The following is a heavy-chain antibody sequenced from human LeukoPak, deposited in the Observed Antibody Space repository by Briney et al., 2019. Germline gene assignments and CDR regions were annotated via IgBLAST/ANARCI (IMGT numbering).Heavy chain of an antibody. J-gene: IGHJ3*02. CDR3: ARDLGYSGSSDAFDI. Sequence: SVKVSCKASGYIFTSYYMHWVRQAPGQGLEWMGGIIPIFGTANYAQKFQGRVTITTDESTSTAYMELSSLRSEDTAVYYCARDLGYSGSSDAFDIWGQGTMVTVSS. D-gene: IGHD1-26*01. CDR2: IIPIFGTA. V-gene: IGHV1-69*05. CDR1: GYIFTSYY.